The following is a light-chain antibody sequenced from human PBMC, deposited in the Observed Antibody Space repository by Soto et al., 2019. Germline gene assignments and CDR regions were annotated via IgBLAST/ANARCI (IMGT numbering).Light chain of an antibody. CDR1: SSNIGTGYD. J-gene: IGLJ1*01. Sequence: QSVLTQPPSVSGAPGQRVTISCTGSSSNIGTGYDVHWYQQLPGTAPKLLIYGNSNRPSGVPDRFSGSKPGTSASLAITGLQAEDEADYCCQSFDSGRFYVFGTGTKVTVL. CDR3: QSFDSGRFYV. V-gene: IGLV1-40*01. CDR2: GNS.